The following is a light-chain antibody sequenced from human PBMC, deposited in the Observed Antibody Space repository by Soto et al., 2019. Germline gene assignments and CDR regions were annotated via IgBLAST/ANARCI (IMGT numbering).Light chain of an antibody. CDR3: MQALQIRT. CDR2: LGS. Sequence: DIVMTQSPLSLPVTPGEPASISCRSSQSLLHSNGYNYLDWYVQKPGQSPQLLIYLGSSRASGVPDRFSGSGSGTDFTLKISRVEAEDVGVYYCMQALQIRTFGQGTKVEIK. J-gene: IGKJ1*01. V-gene: IGKV2-28*01. CDR1: QSLLHSNGYNY.